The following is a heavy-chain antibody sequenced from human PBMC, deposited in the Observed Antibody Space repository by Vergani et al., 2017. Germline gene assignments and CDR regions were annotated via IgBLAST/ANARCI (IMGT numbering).Heavy chain of an antibody. CDR2: INHSGST. V-gene: IGHV4-34*01. CDR3: ARGGRLSRNLYFDL. J-gene: IGHJ2*01. D-gene: IGHD6-25*01. CDR1: GGSFSGYY. Sequence: QVQLQQWGAGLLKPSETLSLTCAVYGGSFSGYYWSWIRQPPGKGLEWIGEINHSGSTNYNPSLKSRVTISVDTSKNQFSLKLSSVTAADTAVYYCARGGRLSRNLYFDLWGRGTLVTVSS.